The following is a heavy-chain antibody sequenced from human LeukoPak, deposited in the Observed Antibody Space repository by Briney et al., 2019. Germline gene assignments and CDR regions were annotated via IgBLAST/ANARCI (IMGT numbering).Heavy chain of an antibody. CDR2: ISYDGSNK. Sequence: GGYLRLSCAASGFTFSSYAMHWVRQAPGKGLEWVAVISYDGSNKYYADSVKGRFTISRDNSKNTLYLQMNSLRAEDTAVYYCARERYCSSTSCYEWIDYWGQGTLVTVSS. D-gene: IGHD2-2*01. V-gene: IGHV3-30-3*01. CDR3: ARERYCSSTSCYEWIDY. CDR1: GFTFSSYA. J-gene: IGHJ4*02.